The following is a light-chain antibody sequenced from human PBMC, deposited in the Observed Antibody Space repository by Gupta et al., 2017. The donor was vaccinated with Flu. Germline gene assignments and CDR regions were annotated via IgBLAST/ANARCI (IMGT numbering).Light chain of an antibody. CDR2: SHN. Sequence: QSVLTQPPSASGTPGQRVTISCSGSSSHIGSNTVNWYQQLPGTAPKLLIYSHNQRPSGVPARFSGSKYGTSASLASSGLQAEDEAYYYCAAGDDSRNGVVFGGGTKLTVL. V-gene: IGLV1-44*01. CDR3: AAGDDSRNGVV. CDR1: SSHIGSNT. J-gene: IGLJ2*01.